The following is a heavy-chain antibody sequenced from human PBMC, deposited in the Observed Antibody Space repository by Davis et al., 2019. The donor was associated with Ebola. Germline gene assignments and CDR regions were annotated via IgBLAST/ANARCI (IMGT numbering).Heavy chain of an antibody. V-gene: IGHV1-18*01. CDR2: INGYNGNT. Sequence: SVPVSCMASRYTFRSYGISWVRQAPGQGLEWLGWINGYNGNTNYAQKLQGRVTMTTDTSTSTAYMELRSLRSDDTAVYYCATIPSSVVVIYYFDYGGQGTLVTVSS. D-gene: IGHD2-15*01. CDR3: ATIPSSVVVIYYFDY. CDR1: RYTFRSYG. J-gene: IGHJ4*02.